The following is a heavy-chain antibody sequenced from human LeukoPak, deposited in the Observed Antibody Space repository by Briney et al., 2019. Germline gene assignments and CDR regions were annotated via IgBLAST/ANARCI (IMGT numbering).Heavy chain of an antibody. CDR2: INTDSGNP. J-gene: IGHJ5*02. D-gene: IGHD3-10*01. CDR1: GYSFNSQG. V-gene: IGHV7-4-1*02. Sequence: ASVKVSCKASGYSFNSQGMNWVRQAPGQGLEWMGWINTDSGNPTYAQGFTGRFVFSLDSSVSTAYLQISSLKAEDTAVYYCARDRITMVRGVSNNWFDPWGQGTLVTVSS. CDR3: ARDRITMVRGVSNNWFDP.